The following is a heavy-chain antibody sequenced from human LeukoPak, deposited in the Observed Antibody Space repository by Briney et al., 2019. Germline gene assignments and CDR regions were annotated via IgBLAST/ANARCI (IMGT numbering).Heavy chain of an antibody. Sequence: GGSLRLSCAASGFTFSDYSMSWVRQAPGKGLEWVSAISGSGGSTYYADSVKGRFTISRDNSKNTLYLQMNSLRAEDTAVYYCAKGGGLRYFDWFYQAHYYMTSGAKGPRSPSP. D-gene: IGHD3-9*01. J-gene: IGHJ6*03. CDR3: AKGGGLRYFDWFYQAHYYMTS. CDR2: ISGSGGST. CDR1: GFTFSDYS. V-gene: IGHV3-23*01.